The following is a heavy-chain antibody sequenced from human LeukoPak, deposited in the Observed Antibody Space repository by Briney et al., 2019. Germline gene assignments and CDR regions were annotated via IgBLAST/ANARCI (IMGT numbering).Heavy chain of an antibody. CDR3: TRSSAYSSSWSSSYFDY. Sequence: GGSLRLSCAASGFTFSSYGIHWVRQAPGKGLEWATVIWPDGSITYYADSVKGRFTISRDNSKNTLYLLMNSLRAEDTAVYYCTRSSAYSSSWSSSYFDYWGQGTLVTVSS. J-gene: IGHJ4*02. CDR1: GFTFSSYG. CDR2: IWPDGSIT. D-gene: IGHD6-13*01. V-gene: IGHV3-33*01.